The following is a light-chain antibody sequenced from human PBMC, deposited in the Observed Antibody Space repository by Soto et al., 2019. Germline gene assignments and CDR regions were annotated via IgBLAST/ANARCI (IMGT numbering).Light chain of an antibody. Sequence: DIQMTQSPSSLSASVGDRVTITCRASQSISNYLNWYQQKPGKAPRLLIYAASSLQSGVPSRFSGCGSETVFTLTISCLQPEDFATYYCQQTYSTPITFGQGTRLDI. CDR3: QQTYSTPIT. J-gene: IGKJ5*01. CDR1: QSISNY. V-gene: IGKV1-39*01. CDR2: AAS.